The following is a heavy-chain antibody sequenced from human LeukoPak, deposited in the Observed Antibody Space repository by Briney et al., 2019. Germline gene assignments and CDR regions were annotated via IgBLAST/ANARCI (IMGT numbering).Heavy chain of an antibody. CDR1: GGSISRSIW. D-gene: IGHD3-16*01. J-gene: IGHJ3*02. CDR2: IYHSGST. V-gene: IGHV4-4*02. CDR3: ARDLWPDRLADAFDI. Sequence: SETLSLTCAVSGGSISRSIWWSWVRQPPGKGLEWIGEIYHSGSTNCNPSLKSRVTISVDKSKNQFSLKLSSVTAADTAVYYCARDLWPDRLADAFDIWGQGTMVTVSS.